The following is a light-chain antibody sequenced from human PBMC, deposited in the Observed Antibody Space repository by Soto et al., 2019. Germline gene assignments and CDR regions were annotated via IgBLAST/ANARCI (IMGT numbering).Light chain of an antibody. CDR3: HQYHTIPPP. CDR2: DAY. CDR1: QDISNY. V-gene: IGKV1-33*01. J-gene: IGKJ4*02. Sequence: DIQMTQSPSSLSASVGDRVTITCQASQDISNYLNWYQHKPGKAPKLLIYDAYNLETGVPSRFSGSGSGTDFTFTISSLKPEDIATCYCHQYHTIPPPFGGGPKADIK.